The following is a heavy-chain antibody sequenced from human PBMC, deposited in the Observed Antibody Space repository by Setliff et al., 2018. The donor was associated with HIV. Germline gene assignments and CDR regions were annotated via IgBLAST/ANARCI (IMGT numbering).Heavy chain of an antibody. CDR3: VRGYCSSTTCYDDYYYMDV. CDR2: IYSTGST. CDR1: GPSINIHY. Sequence: SETLSLTCTVSGPSINIHYWSWIRQSPGKGFEWIGYIYSTGSTNYNPSLQSRVTISVDTSKKQFFLKLSSVTAADTAVYYCVRGYCSSTTCYDDYYYMDVWGKGSTVTVSS. V-gene: IGHV4-59*11. D-gene: IGHD2-2*01. J-gene: IGHJ6*03.